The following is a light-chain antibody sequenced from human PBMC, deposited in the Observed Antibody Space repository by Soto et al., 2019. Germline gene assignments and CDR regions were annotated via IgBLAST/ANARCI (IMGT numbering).Light chain of an antibody. CDR3: QQRSNWPRLT. V-gene: IGKV3D-20*02. J-gene: IGKJ4*01. CDR2: DAS. CDR1: QSVTSNY. Sequence: ELVMTQSPATLSVSPGERATLSCRASQSVTSNYLAWYQQKPGQAPRLLIYDASNRATGIPARFSGSGSGTDFTLTISSLEPEDFAVYYCQQRSNWPRLTFGGGTKVDI.